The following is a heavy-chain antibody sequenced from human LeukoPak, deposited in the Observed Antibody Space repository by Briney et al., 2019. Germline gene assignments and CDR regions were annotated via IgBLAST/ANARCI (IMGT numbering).Heavy chain of an antibody. CDR2: IKEDGTEK. CDR3: AKSFTVTHNNWFDP. V-gene: IGHV3-7*01. CDR1: GFTFSSYW. J-gene: IGHJ5*02. Sequence: KPGGSLRLSCAASGFTFSSYWLSWVRQAPGKGLEWVANIKEDGTEKYYVDSVKGRFTISRDNAKNSLYLQMNSLRAEDTAVYYCAKSFTVTHNNWFDPWGQGTLVTVSS. D-gene: IGHD4-17*01.